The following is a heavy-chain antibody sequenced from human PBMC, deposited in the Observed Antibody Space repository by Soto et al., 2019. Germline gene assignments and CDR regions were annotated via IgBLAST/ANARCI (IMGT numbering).Heavy chain of an antibody. V-gene: IGHV1-3*05. Sequence: QVQLVQSGAEEKKPGASVKVSCKASGYTFSSYAMDWVRQAPGQRLEWMGWINAGNGNTKYSQKFQGSVTITRDTSASTAYMELSRLRYEDMSVYYCARGGPPIDYWGQGTLVTVSS. CDR1: GYTFSSYA. CDR2: INAGNGNT. D-gene: IGHD5-12*01. CDR3: ARGGPPIDY. J-gene: IGHJ4*02.